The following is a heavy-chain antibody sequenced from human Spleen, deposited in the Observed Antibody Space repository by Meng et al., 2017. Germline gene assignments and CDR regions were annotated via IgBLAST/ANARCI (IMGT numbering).Heavy chain of an antibody. Sequence: EVQVVESGGGLVQPGGFLRLSCAACGFTVSSFWMHWVRQAPGRGLVWVARMNEDGTTISHAGSVRGRFTISRDSARNTLDLQMNSLRAEDTALYYCVRDFGGNSDHWGQGTLVTVSS. D-gene: IGHD4-23*01. V-gene: IGHV3-74*01. CDR2: MNEDGTTI. J-gene: IGHJ4*02. CDR3: VRDFGGNSDH. CDR1: GFTVSSFW.